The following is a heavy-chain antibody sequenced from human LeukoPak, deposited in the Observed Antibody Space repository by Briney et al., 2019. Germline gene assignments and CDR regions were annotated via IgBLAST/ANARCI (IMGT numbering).Heavy chain of an antibody. CDR2: ISPGDSDT. CDR1: VYSCTSYW. V-gene: IGHV5-51*01. D-gene: IGHD6-19*01. CDR3: ARLRSGLDFDY. J-gene: IGHJ4*02. Sequence: GESLEISCKGSVYSCTSYWIVWVRQMPGKGLEWMGIISPGDSDTRYSPSFQGQVSISADKSISTAYLQWSSVKASDTAMYYCARLRSGLDFDYWGQGSLVTVSS.